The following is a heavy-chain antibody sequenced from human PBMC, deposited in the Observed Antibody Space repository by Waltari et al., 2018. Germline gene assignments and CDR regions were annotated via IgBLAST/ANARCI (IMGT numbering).Heavy chain of an antibody. Sequence: QITLKESGPTLVKPTQTLTLTCTFSGFSLSTSGVGVGWIRQPPGKALEWLALIYWNDDKRYSPSLKSRLTITKDTSKNQVVLTMTNMDPVDTATDYCAHRRRNDYGDYARWFDPWGQGTLVTVSS. CDR3: AHRRRNDYGDYARWFDP. J-gene: IGHJ5*02. CDR2: IYWNDDK. V-gene: IGHV2-5*01. D-gene: IGHD4-17*01. CDR1: GFSLSTSGVG.